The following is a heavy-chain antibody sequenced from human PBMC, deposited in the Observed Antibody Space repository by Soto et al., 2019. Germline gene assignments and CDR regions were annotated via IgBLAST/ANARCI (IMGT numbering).Heavy chain of an antibody. J-gene: IGHJ4*02. CDR2: IRSKAYGGTT. V-gene: IGHV3-49*03. CDR1: GFTFGDYA. CDR3: TKVPSSGWVDY. Sequence: GGSLRLSCTASGFTFGDYAMSWFRQAPGKGLEWVGFIRSKAYGGTTEYAASVKGRFTISRDDSKSIAYLQMNSLKTEDTAVYYCTKVPSSGWVDYWGQGTLVTVSS. D-gene: IGHD6-19*01.